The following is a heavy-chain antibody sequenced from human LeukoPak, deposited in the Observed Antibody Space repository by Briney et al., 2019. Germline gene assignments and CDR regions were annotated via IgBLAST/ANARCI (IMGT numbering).Heavy chain of an antibody. CDR1: GYTFTSYA. V-gene: IGHV1-3*01. CDR2: INAGNGNT. Sequence: ASVKVSCKASGYTFTSYAMHWVRQAPGQRLEWMGWINAGNGNTKYSQKFQGRVTITRDTSASTAYMELSSLRPEDTAVYYCARGYYDLLTGHVVTYYFDYWGQGTLVTVSS. J-gene: IGHJ4*02. CDR3: ARGYYDLLTGHVVTYYFDY. D-gene: IGHD3-9*01.